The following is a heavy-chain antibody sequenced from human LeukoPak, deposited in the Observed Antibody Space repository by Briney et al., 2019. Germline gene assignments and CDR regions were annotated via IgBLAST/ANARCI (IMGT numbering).Heavy chain of an antibody. Sequence: GGSLRLSCAASGFTFSSYGMHWVRQAPGKGLEWVAFIRYDGSNKYYADSVKGRFTISRDNYKNTLYLQTNSLRGERTAVYDCAKDGINDYGDYAPSTGFVPWGQGALVTVSS. CDR1: GFTFSSYG. V-gene: IGHV3-30*02. J-gene: IGHJ5*02. D-gene: IGHD4-17*01. CDR2: IRYDGSNK. CDR3: AKDGINDYGDYAPSTGFVP.